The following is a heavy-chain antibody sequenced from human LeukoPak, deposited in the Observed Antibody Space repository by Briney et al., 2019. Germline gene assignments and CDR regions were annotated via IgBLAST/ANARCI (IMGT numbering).Heavy chain of an antibody. CDR3: ARGGDFYYFDY. CDR2: IIPILGIA. V-gene: IGHV1-69*04. CDR1: GGTFSSYA. Sequence: SVKVSCKASGGTFSSYAIRWVRQAPGQGLEWMGRIIPILGIANYAQKFQGRVTITADKSTSTAYMELSSLRSEDTAVYYCARGGDFYYFDYWGQGTLVTVSS. J-gene: IGHJ4*02. D-gene: IGHD7-27*01.